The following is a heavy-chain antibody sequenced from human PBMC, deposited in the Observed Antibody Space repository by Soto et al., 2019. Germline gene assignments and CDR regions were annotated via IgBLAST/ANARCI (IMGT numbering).Heavy chain of an antibody. CDR1: GGSFSGYY. Sequence: SETLSLTCAVYGGSFSGYYWSWIRQPPGKGLEWIGEINHSGSTNYNPSLKSRVTISVETSKNQFSLKLSSVTAADTAVYYCARGPIMITFGGVIVIDYYYYMDVWGKGTTVTVSS. J-gene: IGHJ6*03. CDR2: INHSGST. D-gene: IGHD3-16*02. CDR3: ARGPIMITFGGVIVIDYYYYMDV. V-gene: IGHV4-34*01.